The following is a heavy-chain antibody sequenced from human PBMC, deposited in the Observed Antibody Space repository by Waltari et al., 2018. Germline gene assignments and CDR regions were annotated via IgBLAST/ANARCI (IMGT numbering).Heavy chain of an antibody. CDR3: ARDIVVVAATSYAFDT. Sequence: QVQLQESGPGLVKPSQTLSLTCTVSGGSISSGGYYWSWIRQHPGKGLEWIGYIYYSGSTYYNPSLKSRVTISVDTAKNQFSLKLSSVTAADTAVYYCARDIVVVAATSYAFDTWGQGTMVTVSS. CDR2: IYYSGST. D-gene: IGHD2-15*01. J-gene: IGHJ3*02. V-gene: IGHV4-31*03. CDR1: GGSISSGGYY.